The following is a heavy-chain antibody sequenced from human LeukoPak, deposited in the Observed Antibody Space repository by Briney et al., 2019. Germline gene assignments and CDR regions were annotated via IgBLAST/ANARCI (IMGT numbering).Heavy chain of an antibody. Sequence: ASETLSLTCAVYGGSFSGYYWSWIRQPPRKGLEWIGYIYHSGSTYYNPSLKSRVTISVDRSKNQFSLKLSSVTAADTAVYYCARDGGYGCSSTSCPMDVWGKGTTVTVSS. V-gene: IGHV4-34*01. CDR2: IYHSGST. CDR1: GGSFSGYY. J-gene: IGHJ6*03. D-gene: IGHD2-2*01. CDR3: ARDGGYGCSSTSCPMDV.